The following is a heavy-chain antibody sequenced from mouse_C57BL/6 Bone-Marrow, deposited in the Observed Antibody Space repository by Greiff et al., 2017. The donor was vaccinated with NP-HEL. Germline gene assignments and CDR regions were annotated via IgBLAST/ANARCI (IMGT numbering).Heavy chain of an antibody. CDR1: GFTFSSYG. D-gene: IGHD4-1*01. CDR2: ISSGGSYT. CDR3: ARQCWGVDY. J-gene: IGHJ2*01. V-gene: IGHV5-6*01. Sequence: EVKLMESGGDLVKPGGSLKLSCAASGFTFSSYGMSWVRQTPDKRLEWVANISSGGSYTYYPDSVKGRFTISRDNAKNTLYLQMSSLKSKDTAMYYCARQCWGVDYWGQGTTLTVSS.